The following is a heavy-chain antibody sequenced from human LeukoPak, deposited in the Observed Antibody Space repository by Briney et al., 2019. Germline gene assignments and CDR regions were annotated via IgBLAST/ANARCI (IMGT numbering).Heavy chain of an antibody. CDR3: ARVSAGDAFDI. J-gene: IGHJ3*02. CDR1: GGSISSGGYY. V-gene: IGHV4-31*03. CDR2: IYYSGST. Sequence: SQTLPLTCTVSGGSISSGGYYWSWIRQHPGKGLEWIGYIYYSGSTYYNPSLKSRVTISVDTSKNQFSLKLSSVTAADTAVYYCARVSAGDAFDIWGQGTMVTVSS. D-gene: IGHD3-10*01.